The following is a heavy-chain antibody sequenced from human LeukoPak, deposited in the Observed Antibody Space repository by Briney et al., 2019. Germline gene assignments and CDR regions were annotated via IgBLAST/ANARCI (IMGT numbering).Heavy chain of an antibody. J-gene: IGHJ3*02. CDR1: GGTFSSYA. D-gene: IGHD1-26*01. Sequence: ASVRVSCKASGGTFSSYAISWVRQAPGQGLEWMGGIIPIFGTANYAQKFQGRVTITADESTSTAYMELSSLRSEDTAVYYCARGRELLRDAFDIWGQGTMVTVSS. CDR3: ARGRELLRDAFDI. CDR2: IIPIFGTA. V-gene: IGHV1-69*13.